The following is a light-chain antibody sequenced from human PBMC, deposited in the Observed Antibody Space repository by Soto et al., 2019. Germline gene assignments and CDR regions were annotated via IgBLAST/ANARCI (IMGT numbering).Light chain of an antibody. J-gene: IGKJ1*01. CDR1: QSASSK. V-gene: IGKV3-15*01. CDR2: GGS. Sequence: EIVMTQSPATLSVSPGERATLSCRASQSASSKLAWYQQKPGQAPSLLIYGGSTRATAIPARFSGSGSGTELPPLISSRQSEDFAVYYCQQHNNRPPLTFGQGTKVEIK. CDR3: QQHNNRPPLT.